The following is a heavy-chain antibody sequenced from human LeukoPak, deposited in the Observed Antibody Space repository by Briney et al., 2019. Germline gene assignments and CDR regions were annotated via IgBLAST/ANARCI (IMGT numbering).Heavy chain of an antibody. V-gene: IGHV3-23*01. Sequence: PGGSLRLSCATSGFSFSTYSMAWVRQAPGRGLEWVSVISGGGYIVYADSMKGRFTISRDNSENTVYLQMNSLRAEDTAIYYCARERDRGTDVADHFDHWGQGTLVTVSS. CDR3: ARERDRGTDVADHFDH. J-gene: IGHJ4*02. CDR2: ISGGGYI. CDR1: GFSFSTYS. D-gene: IGHD6-19*01.